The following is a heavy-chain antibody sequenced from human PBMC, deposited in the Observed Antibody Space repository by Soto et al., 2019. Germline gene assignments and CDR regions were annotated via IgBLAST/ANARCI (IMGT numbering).Heavy chain of an antibody. CDR2: INHSGST. CDR1: GGSFNGYY. CDR3: ARRESDVWSGYYNWFDP. Sequence: SETLSLTCAVFGGSFNGYYWSWIRHPPGEGLEWIGEINHSGSTNYNPSLKSRVTISVHTTENQFYLKLSSVTAADTSVYYCARRESDVWSGYYNWFDPWGRGTLVTVSS. J-gene: IGHJ5*02. V-gene: IGHV4-34*01. D-gene: IGHD3-3*01.